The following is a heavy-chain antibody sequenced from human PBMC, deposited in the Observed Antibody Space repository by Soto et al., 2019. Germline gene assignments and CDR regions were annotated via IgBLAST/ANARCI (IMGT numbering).Heavy chain of an antibody. V-gene: IGHV4-31*03. CDR1: GGSISSGGYY. CDR3: ARDIVATIGGLTFYYYGMDV. D-gene: IGHD5-12*01. J-gene: IGHJ6*02. CDR2: IYYSGST. Sequence: SETLSLTCTVSGGSISSGGYYWSWIRQHPGKGLEWIGYIYYSGSTYYNPSLKSRVTISVDTSKNQFSLKLSSVTAADTAVYYCARDIVATIGGLTFYYYGMDVWGQGTTVTISS.